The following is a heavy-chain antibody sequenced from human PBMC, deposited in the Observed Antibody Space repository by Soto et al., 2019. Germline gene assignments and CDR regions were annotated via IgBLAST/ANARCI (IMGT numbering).Heavy chain of an antibody. CDR2: ISGGGDTT. D-gene: IGHD3-10*01. V-gene: IGHV3-23*01. J-gene: IGHJ4*02. CDR3: AKGRGGSGSLTPRVDF. Sequence: EVQLLESGGGLVQPGGSLRLSCAASGFTFNNYAMTWVRQAPGNGLEWVSAISGGGDTTSYADSVKGRFTVSRDGSKNTLYLQMGSLRAEDTALYYCAKGRGGSGSLTPRVDFWGQGTLVTVSS. CDR1: GFTFNNYA.